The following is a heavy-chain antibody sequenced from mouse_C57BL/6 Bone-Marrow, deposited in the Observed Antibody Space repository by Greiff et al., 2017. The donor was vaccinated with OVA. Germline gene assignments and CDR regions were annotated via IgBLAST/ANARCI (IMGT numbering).Heavy chain of an antibody. V-gene: IGHV1-15*01. CDR2: IDPETGGT. J-gene: IGHJ2*01. D-gene: IGHD2-5*01. CDR1: GYTFTDYE. Sequence: QVQLKESGAELVRPGASVTLSCKASGYTFTDYEMHWVKQTPVHGLEWIGAIDPETGGTAYNQKFKGKAILTADKSSSTAYMEIRSLTSEDSAVYYSTRSYSNCGDFDNGGQGTTLSVSS. CDR3: TRSYSNCGDFDN.